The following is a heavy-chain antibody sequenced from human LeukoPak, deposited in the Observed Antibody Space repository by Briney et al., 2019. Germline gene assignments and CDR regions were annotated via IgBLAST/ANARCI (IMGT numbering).Heavy chain of an antibody. D-gene: IGHD5-18*01. J-gene: IGHJ4*02. CDR3: AGTSMVTGKWQEYYYFDY. V-gene: IGHV4-61*08. CDR1: GGSISSGGYY. Sequence: SETLSLTCTVSGGSISSGGYYWSWIRQPPGKGLEWIGYIYYSGSTNYNPSLKSRVTISVDTSKNQFSLKLSSVTAADTAVYYCAGTSMVTGKWQEYYYFDYWGQGTLVTVSS. CDR2: IYYSGST.